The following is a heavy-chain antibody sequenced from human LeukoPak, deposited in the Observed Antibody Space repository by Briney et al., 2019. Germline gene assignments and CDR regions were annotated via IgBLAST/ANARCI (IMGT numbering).Heavy chain of an antibody. J-gene: IGHJ4*02. Sequence: GGSLRLSCAASGFTLSSYAMSWVRQAPGKGLEWVGRTRNKANSYTTEYAASVKGRFTISRDDSKNSLYLQMNSLKTEDTAVYYCARDVGYYDRPYYFDYWGQGTLVTVSS. D-gene: IGHD3-22*01. CDR3: ARDVGYYDRPYYFDY. V-gene: IGHV3-72*01. CDR1: GFTLSSYA. CDR2: TRNKANSYTT.